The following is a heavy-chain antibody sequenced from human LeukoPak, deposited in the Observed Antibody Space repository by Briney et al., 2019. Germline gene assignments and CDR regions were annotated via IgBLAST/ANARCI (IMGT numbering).Heavy chain of an antibody. CDR2: ISYDGSNK. CDR3: AKDGLGYCSGGSCYDYFDY. CDR1: GFTFSSYA. D-gene: IGHD2-15*01. J-gene: IGHJ4*02. V-gene: IGHV3-30-3*01. Sequence: PGGSLRLSCAASGFTFSSYAMHWVRQAPGKGLEWVAVISYDGSNKYYADSVKGRFTISRDNSKNTLYLQMNSLRAEDTAVYYCAKDGLGYCSGGSCYDYFDYWGQGTLVTVSS.